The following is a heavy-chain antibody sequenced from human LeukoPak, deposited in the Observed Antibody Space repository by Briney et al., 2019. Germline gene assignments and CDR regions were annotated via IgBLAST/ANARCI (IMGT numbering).Heavy chain of an antibody. CDR3: AKDLGFGGDYYGMDV. CDR1: GFTFTSYG. Sequence: GGSLRLSCEASGFTFTSYGLHWVRQTPGKGLEWVAVISFDGNKKLYADSVKGRFTISRDNSKNTLYLQLNSLTAEDTALYSCAKDLGFGGDYYGMDVWGKGTTVTVSS. J-gene: IGHJ6*04. CDR2: ISFDGNKK. D-gene: IGHD3-10*01. V-gene: IGHV3-30*18.